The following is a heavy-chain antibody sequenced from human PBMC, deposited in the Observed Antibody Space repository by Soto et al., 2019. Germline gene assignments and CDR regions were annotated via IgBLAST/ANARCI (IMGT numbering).Heavy chain of an antibody. D-gene: IGHD3-10*01. CDR2: IYYSGST. Sequence: TSETLSLTCTVSGGSISSGDYCWSWIRQPPGKGLEWIGYIYYSGSTYYNPSLKSRVTISVDTSKNQFSLKLSSVTAADTAVYYCAREPRLLWFGELLYYYGMDVWGQGTTVTVSS. CDR1: GGSISSGDYC. CDR3: AREPRLLWFGELLYYYGMDV. J-gene: IGHJ6*02. V-gene: IGHV4-30-4*01.